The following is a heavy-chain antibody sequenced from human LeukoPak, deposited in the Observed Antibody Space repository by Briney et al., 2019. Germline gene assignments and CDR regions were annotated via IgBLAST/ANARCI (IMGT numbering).Heavy chain of an antibody. J-gene: IGHJ5*02. V-gene: IGHV4-34*01. D-gene: IGHD6-19*01. CDR2: INHSGST. Sequence: SETLSLTCAVYGGSFSGYYWSWIRQPPGKGLEWIGEINHSGSTNYNPSLKSRVTISVDTSKNQFSLKLSSVTAADTAVYYCARHAFIAVAGTLWYNWFDPWGQGTLVTVSS. CDR3: ARHAFIAVAGTLWYNWFDP. CDR1: GGSFSGYY.